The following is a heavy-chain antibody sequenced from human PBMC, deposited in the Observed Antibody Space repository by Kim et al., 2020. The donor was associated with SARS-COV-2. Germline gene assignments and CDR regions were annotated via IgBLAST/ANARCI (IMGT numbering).Heavy chain of an antibody. V-gene: IGHV4-34*01. D-gene: IGHD2-15*01. CDR2: INHGGAT. CDR1: GGSFSGYS. J-gene: IGHJ6*02. Sequence: SETLSLTCAVYGGSFSGYSWTWIRQAPGKGLEWIGKINHGGATTYSPSLKSRVSLSVDTSKNQFSLMVRSATAADTAVYFCARGRAGVVPSPGRGLGPYFEYETLDVWGRGTTVTVSS. CDR3: ARGRAGVVPSPGRGLGPYFEYETLDV.